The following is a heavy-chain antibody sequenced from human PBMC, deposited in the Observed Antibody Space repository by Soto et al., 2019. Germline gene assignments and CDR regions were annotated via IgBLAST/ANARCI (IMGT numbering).Heavy chain of an antibody. D-gene: IGHD7-27*01. V-gene: IGHV1-8*01. J-gene: IGHJ3*02. CDR2: MNPNSGNT. Sequence: ASVKVSCKASGYTFTSYDINWVRQATGQGLEWMGWMNPNSGNTGYAQKFQGRVTMTRNTSISTAYMELSSLRSEDTAVYYCASFCETHQLGMSGNDAFDIWGQGTMVTVSS. CDR3: ASFCETHQLGMSGNDAFDI. CDR1: GYTFTSYD.